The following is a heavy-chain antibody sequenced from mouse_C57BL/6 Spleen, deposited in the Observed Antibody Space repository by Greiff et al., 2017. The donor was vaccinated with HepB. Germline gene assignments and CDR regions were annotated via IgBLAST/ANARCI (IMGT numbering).Heavy chain of an antibody. CDR3: ARGGYDYDVGFAY. CDR1: GYSITSGYY. V-gene: IGHV3-6*01. Sequence: EVKLQESGPGLVKPSQSLSLTCSVTGYSITSGYYWNWIRQFPGNKLEWMGYISYDGSNNYNPSLKNRISITRDTSKNQFFLKLNSVTTEDTATYYCARGGYDYDVGFAYWGQGTLVTVSA. CDR2: ISYDGSN. J-gene: IGHJ3*01. D-gene: IGHD2-4*01.